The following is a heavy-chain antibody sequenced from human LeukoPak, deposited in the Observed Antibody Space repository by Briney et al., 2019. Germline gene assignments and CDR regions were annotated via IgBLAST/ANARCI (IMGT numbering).Heavy chain of an antibody. J-gene: IGHJ4*01. CDR1: GYIFTSYD. CDR3: TRRSGGTGTTLGY. D-gene: IGHD1-1*01. V-gene: IGHV1-8*02. CDR2: MNPNSGNT. Sequence: ASVKVSCKASGYIFTSYDINWVRQAPGQGLEWMGWMNPNSGNTGYAQKFQGRVTITRNTSISIAYMESSSLRSEDTAVYYCTRRSGGTGTTLGYWGQGTLVTVSS.